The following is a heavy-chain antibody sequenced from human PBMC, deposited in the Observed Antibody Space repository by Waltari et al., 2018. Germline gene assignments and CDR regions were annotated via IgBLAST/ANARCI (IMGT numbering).Heavy chain of an antibody. CDR1: GFTFRRHA. J-gene: IGHJ4*02. CDR2: ISSDGSGK. Sequence: QVQLVESGGGVVQPGRSLRLSCTASGFTFRRHAMYWVRQAPGEGLQCVAVISSDGSGKYYADSVKGRFTVSRDNSMNIVSLHIDSLRVDDTAVYYCAREMALDSHAYDFWGQGTLVTVSS. D-gene: IGHD2-8*01. V-gene: IGHV3-30-3*01. CDR3: AREMALDSHAYDF.